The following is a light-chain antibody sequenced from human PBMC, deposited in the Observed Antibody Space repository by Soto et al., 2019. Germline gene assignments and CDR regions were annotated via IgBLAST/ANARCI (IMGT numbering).Light chain of an antibody. Sequence: SALTQPASVSGYPGQSITISCTGTSSDFGSYNLVSWYQQHPGKAPKLMIYGVNKRPSGVPNRFSGSKSGNTASLTISGLQAEDEADYYCCSYAGISTFYVFGTGTKVTVL. V-gene: IGLV2-23*02. CDR1: SSDFGSYNL. CDR2: GVN. CDR3: CSYAGISTFYV. J-gene: IGLJ1*01.